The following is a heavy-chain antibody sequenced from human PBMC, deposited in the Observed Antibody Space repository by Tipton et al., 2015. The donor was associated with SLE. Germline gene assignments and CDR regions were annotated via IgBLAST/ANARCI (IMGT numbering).Heavy chain of an antibody. D-gene: IGHD3-16*01. CDR2: ISGSGGST. J-gene: IGHJ6*02. CDR1: GFTFSSYA. CDR3: ANLGASRNYYYGMDV. Sequence: SLRLSCAVSGFTFSSYAMSWVRQAPGKGLEWVSAISGSGGSTYYADSVKGRFTISRDNSKNTLYLQMNSLRAEDTAVYYCANLGASRNYYYGMDVWGQGTTVTVSS. V-gene: IGHV3-23*01.